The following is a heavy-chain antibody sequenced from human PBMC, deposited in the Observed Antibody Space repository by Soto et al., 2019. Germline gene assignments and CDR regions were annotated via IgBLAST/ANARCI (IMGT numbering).Heavy chain of an antibody. CDR3: AHRVLRTVFGLVTTTAIYFDF. CDR2: IYWDDDK. Sequence: QITLNESGPTQVKPRQTLTLTCTFSGFSLTTSGVGVGWIRQSPGKAPEWLARIYWDDDKRYRPSLKSRLTITKDTSKNQVVLTMADLDPADTATYYCAHRVLRTVFGLVTTTAIYFDFWGQGTPVAVSS. CDR1: GFSLTTSGVG. J-gene: IGHJ4*02. V-gene: IGHV2-5*02. D-gene: IGHD3-3*01.